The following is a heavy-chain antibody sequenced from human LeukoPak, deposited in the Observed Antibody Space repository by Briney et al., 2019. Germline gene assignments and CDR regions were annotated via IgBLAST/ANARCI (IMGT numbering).Heavy chain of an antibody. J-gene: IGHJ4*02. Sequence: GGSLRLSCAASGFTFLTYGMSWVRQAPGKWLEWVSAISGSAGSTYYADSVKGRFTISRDNSKNTLYLQMNSLRAEDTAIYYCAKDHFSATWSADYWGQGTLVTVSS. D-gene: IGHD5-12*01. CDR1: GFTFLTYG. CDR3: AKDHFSATWSADY. CDR2: ISGSAGST. V-gene: IGHV3-23*01.